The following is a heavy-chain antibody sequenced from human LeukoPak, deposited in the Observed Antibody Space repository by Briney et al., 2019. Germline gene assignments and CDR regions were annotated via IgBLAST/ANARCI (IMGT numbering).Heavy chain of an antibody. J-gene: IGHJ6*03. CDR2: ISGSGGST. Sequence: GGSLRLSCAASGFTFSSYGMHWVRQAPGKGLEWVSAISGSGGSTYYADSVKGRFTISRDNSKNTLYLQMNSLRAEDTAVYYCAEGSGSYWSDYYMDVWGKGTTVTISS. D-gene: IGHD3-10*01. CDR3: AEGSGSYWSDYYMDV. CDR1: GFTFSSYG. V-gene: IGHV3-23*01.